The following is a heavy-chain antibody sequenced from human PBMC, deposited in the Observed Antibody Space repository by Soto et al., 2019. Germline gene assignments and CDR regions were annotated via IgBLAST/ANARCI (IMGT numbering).Heavy chain of an antibody. CDR2: MNPNSGNT. CDR1: GYTFTSYD. V-gene: IGHV1-8*01. Sequence: GASVKVSCKASGYTFTSYDINWVRQATGQGLEWMGWMNPNSGNTGYAQKFQGRVTMTRNTSISTAYMELSSLRSEDTAVYYCSSCLIVVVPADSYYMDVWGKGTTVTVSS. J-gene: IGHJ6*03. CDR3: SSCLIVVVPADSYYMDV. D-gene: IGHD2-2*01.